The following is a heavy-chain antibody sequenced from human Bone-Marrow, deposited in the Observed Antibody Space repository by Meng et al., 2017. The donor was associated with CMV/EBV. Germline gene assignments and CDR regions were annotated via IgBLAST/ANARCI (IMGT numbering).Heavy chain of an antibody. D-gene: IGHD5-24*01. Sequence: GGSLRLSCVASGFTYSSHAMSWVRQAPGKGLEWVSGFSRNGEGTYYADSVRGRFTISRDISKNTLYLQMNSLRAEDTAIYYCAKAGRDGYNGLLDYWGQGALVTVSS. CDR3: AKAGRDGYNGLLDY. J-gene: IGHJ4*02. CDR1: GFTYSSHA. V-gene: IGHV3-23*01. CDR2: FSRNGEGT.